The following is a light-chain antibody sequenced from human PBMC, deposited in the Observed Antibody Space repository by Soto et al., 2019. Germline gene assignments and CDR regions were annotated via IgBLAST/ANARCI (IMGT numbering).Light chain of an antibody. Sequence: DIVMTQSPATLSVSPGEGATLSCRASQSVSSNLAWYQQKPGQAPRLLIYDASNRATGIPARFSGSGSGTDFTLTISSLEPEDFAVYYCQQRNNWPPEITFGQGTRLEIK. J-gene: IGKJ5*01. CDR3: QQRNNWPPEIT. V-gene: IGKV3-11*01. CDR1: QSVSSN. CDR2: DAS.